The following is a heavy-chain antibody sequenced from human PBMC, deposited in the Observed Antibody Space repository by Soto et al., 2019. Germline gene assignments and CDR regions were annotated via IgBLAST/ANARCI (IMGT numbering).Heavy chain of an antibody. V-gene: IGHV3-48*01. CDR2: ISSSSSTI. Sequence: GGSLRLSCGASGFTFSSYSMNWVRQAPGKGLEWVSYISSSSSTIYYADSVKGRCTISRDNAKNSLYLQMNSLRAEDTAVYYCAGDGYNPPHAFAIWGQGTMVTVSS. J-gene: IGHJ3*02. CDR3: AGDGYNPPHAFAI. CDR1: GFTFSSYS. D-gene: IGHD5-12*01.